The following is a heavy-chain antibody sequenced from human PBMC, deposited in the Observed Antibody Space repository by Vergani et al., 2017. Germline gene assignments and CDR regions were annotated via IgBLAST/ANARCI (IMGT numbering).Heavy chain of an antibody. V-gene: IGHV3-33*01. CDR2: IWYDGSNK. J-gene: IGHJ5*01. CDR3: ARWGNEKRLDS. CDR1: GVTFSSHG. Sequence: QVQLVESEGGVVQPGRSLTLSSVASGVTFSSHGMHWVRQAPGKGLEWVAVIWYDGSNKYYGVSVKGRFTISRDNSKNTLYLQMNSLRVEDTAVYYCARWGNEKRLDSWGQGTLVTVSS. D-gene: IGHD1-1*01.